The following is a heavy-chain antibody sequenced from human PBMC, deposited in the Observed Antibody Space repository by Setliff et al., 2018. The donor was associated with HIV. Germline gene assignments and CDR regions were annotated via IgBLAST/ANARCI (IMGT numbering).Heavy chain of an antibody. CDR1: GGSITTTNYY. CDR2: IYYRGSA. Sequence: PSETLSLTCTVSGGSITTTNYYWGWVRQSPGKGLEWIGVIYYRGSAYYNLSLQSRVTLSVDTSKNSFSLHLTSVTAADTAVYYCAKGAGFYGDYTFDHWGQGRQVTSPQ. D-gene: IGHD4-17*01. V-gene: IGHV4-39*07. J-gene: IGHJ4*02. CDR3: AKGAGFYGDYTFDH.